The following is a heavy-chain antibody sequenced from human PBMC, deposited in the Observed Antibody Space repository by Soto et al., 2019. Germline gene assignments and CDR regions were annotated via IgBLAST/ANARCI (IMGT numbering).Heavy chain of an antibody. CDR3: AKSFTQSNVWRAYRHKTHFDY. D-gene: IGHD3-16*02. Sequence: EVRLLESGGGLVQPGGSLRLSCEGSGFTFTNYGMDWVRQAPGKGLEWISFISRAGDTTYYADSVKGRFIISRDNSKNTLYLQMNSLRAEDTALYYCAKSFTQSNVWRAYRHKTHFDYWGQGALVTVTS. V-gene: IGHV3-23*01. J-gene: IGHJ4*02. CDR2: ISRAGDTT. CDR1: GFTFTNYG.